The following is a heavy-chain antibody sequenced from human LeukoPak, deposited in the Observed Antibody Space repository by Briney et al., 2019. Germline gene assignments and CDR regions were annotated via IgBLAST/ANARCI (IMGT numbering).Heavy chain of an antibody. CDR1: GFAFSSYS. CDR3: ARSRLRDMDY. D-gene: IGHD2-21*01. Sequence: PGGSLRLSCAASGFAFSSYSMNWVRQAPGKGLERISYISSASSTMYYADSVKGRFTTSRDNAKNSVYLQVNTLRAEDTAVYYCARSRLRDMDYWGQGTLLTVSS. J-gene: IGHJ4*02. V-gene: IGHV3-48*04. CDR2: ISSASSTM.